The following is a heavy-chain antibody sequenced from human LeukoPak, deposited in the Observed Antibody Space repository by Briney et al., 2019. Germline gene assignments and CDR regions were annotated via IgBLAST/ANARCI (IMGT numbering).Heavy chain of an antibody. D-gene: IGHD3-3*01. J-gene: IGHJ4*02. V-gene: IGHV3-33*01. CDR2: IWYEGSNK. Sequence: GRSLRLSCAASGFTFSSYGMHWVRQAPGKGLEGVAVIWYEGSNKYYADSVKGPFTISRDNAKNTLYLQMNSLRAEDTAVYYCARARGRTGITIFGVVTSMSFDYWGQGTLVTVSS. CDR1: GFTFSSYG. CDR3: ARARGRTGITIFGVVTSMSFDY.